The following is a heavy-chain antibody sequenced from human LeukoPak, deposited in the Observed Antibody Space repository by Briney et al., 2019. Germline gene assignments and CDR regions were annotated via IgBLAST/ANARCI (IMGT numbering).Heavy chain of an antibody. V-gene: IGHV3-21*01. Sequence: GGSLRLSXAASGFTFSSYSMNWVRQAPGKGLEWVSSISSSSSYIYYADSVKGRFTISRDNAKNSLYLQMNSLRAEDTAVYYYARDLSIAVAGNDYWGQGTLVTVSS. CDR1: GFTFSSYS. J-gene: IGHJ4*02. CDR2: ISSSSSYI. D-gene: IGHD6-19*01. CDR3: ARDLSIAVAGNDY.